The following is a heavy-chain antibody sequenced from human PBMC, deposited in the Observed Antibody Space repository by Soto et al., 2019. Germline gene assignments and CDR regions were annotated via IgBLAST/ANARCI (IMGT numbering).Heavy chain of an antibody. D-gene: IGHD1-26*01. CDR2: INPNSGGT. V-gene: IGHV1-2*02. CDR1: GYTFTGYY. J-gene: IGHJ3*02. Sequence: QVQLVQSGAEVKKPGASVKVSCKASGYTFTGYYMHWVRQAPGQGLEWMGWINPNSGGTNYAQKFHGRVTMTRDTSISTAYMELSRLRSDDTAVYYCARAGGWELLSGGDHDAFDIWGQGTMVTVSS. CDR3: ARAGGWELLSGGDHDAFDI.